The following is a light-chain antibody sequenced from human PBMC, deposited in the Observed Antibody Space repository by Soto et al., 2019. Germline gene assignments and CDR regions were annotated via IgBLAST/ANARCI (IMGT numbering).Light chain of an antibody. CDR3: KSYAGSNTYV. CDR1: KNDIGVYDF. CDR2: EVV. V-gene: IGLV2-8*01. J-gene: IGLJ1*01. Sequence: ALTQPPSAFGSPGQSVTISCTGTKNDIGVYDFVSWYQHHPGKAPRLIIYEVVQRPSGVPDRFSGSKSGNTASLTVSGLQAEDEADYFCKSYAGSNTYVFGSGTKVTVL.